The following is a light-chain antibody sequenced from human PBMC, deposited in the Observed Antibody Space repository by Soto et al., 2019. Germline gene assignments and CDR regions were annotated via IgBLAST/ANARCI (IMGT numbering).Light chain of an antibody. V-gene: IGKV1-39*01. CDR2: ATS. CDR1: QTIRSY. Sequence: DIQITQSPSSLSASVGYRFTITCLASQTIRSYLNWYHKKPGKDNKLLIYATSTLESGVPSRFSGSGSGTDFTLTISSLQPEDFATYYCQQSFRAPLTFGQGTTGDIK. J-gene: IGKJ2*01. CDR3: QQSFRAPLT.